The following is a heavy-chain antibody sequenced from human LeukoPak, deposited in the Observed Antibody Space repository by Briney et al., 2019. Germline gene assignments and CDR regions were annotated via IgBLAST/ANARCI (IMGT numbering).Heavy chain of an antibody. CDR2: ISYGENNI. CDR1: GFSFSSYA. D-gene: IGHD3-9*01. V-gene: IGHV3-30*18. CDR3: AKVLSEGYLPGYYNPYDS. Sequence: PGGSLRLSCAASGFSFSSYAMHWVRQAPGKGLEWVAVISYGENNIYYVDSVKGRFTISRDNSKNTLYLQMNSLRAEDTAVYYCAKVLSEGYLPGYYNPYDSWGQGTLVTVSS. J-gene: IGHJ4*02.